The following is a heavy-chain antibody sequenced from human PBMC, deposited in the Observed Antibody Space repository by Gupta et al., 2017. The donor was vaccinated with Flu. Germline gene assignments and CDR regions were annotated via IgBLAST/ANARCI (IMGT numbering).Heavy chain of an antibody. CDR2: ITSSSTSSK. V-gene: IGHV3-21*06. D-gene: IGHD1-1*01. CDR1: DFIFSRYG. Sequence: EVHLVESGGGLVKPGGSLRLSCGASDFIFSRYGMNWVRRAPGGGLEWVSSITSSSTSSKYYADSVKGRFTVSRDDARNSLYLQMNSLRAEDTAVYYCVRDWKKFDFWGQGTLVTVSS. CDR3: VRDWKKFDF. J-gene: IGHJ4*02.